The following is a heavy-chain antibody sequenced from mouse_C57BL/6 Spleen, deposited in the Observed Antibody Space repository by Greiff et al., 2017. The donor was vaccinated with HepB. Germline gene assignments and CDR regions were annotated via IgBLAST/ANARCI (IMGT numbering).Heavy chain of an antibody. D-gene: IGHD2-3*01. CDR1: GFTFSSYA. J-gene: IGHJ3*01. CDR2: ISDGGSYT. CDR3: ARDKDGYYVFFAY. Sequence: DVMLVESGGGLVKPGGSLKLSCAASGFTFSSYAMSWVRQTPEKRLEWVATISDGGSYTYYPDNVKGRFTISRDNAKNNLYLQMSHLKSEDTAMYYCARDKDGYYVFFAYWGQGTLVTVSA. V-gene: IGHV5-4*01.